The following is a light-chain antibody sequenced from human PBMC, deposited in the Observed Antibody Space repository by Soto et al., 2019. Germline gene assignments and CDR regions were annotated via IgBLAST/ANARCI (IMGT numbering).Light chain of an antibody. Sequence: QSVLTQPPSVSGSPGQSVAISCTGTSSDVGSYNRVSWYQQPPGTAPKVMIYEVSNRPSGVPDRFSGSKSGNTASLTISGLPAEDEADYYCSSYTRSSTYVFGTGTKLTVL. CDR3: SSYTRSSTYV. J-gene: IGLJ1*01. V-gene: IGLV2-18*02. CDR2: EVS. CDR1: SSDVGSYNR.